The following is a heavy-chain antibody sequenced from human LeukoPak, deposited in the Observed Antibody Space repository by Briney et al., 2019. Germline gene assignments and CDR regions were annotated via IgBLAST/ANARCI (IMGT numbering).Heavy chain of an antibody. Sequence: ASVKVSCKASGYTFSSYGISWVRQAPGQGLEWMGWISGYNHNINYAQKLQGRVTMTTDTSTSIAYMELRSLRTDDTAVYYCAAVVPAVMGYFDYWGQGTLVTVSS. CDR3: AAVVPAVMGYFDY. CDR1: GYTFSSYG. J-gene: IGHJ4*02. CDR2: ISGYNHNI. V-gene: IGHV1-18*01. D-gene: IGHD2-2*01.